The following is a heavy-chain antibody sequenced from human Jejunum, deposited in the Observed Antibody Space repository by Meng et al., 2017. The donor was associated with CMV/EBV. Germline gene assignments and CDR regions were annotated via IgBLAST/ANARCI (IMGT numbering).Heavy chain of an antibody. D-gene: IGHD5-18*01. CDR2: IKNDGTYT. Sequence: EVALVESGGGSVHPGGSLRVSCVVSGFTFSSHWMHWVRQRPGKGLVSIARIKNDGTYTTYAESVRGRFTISRDNAANTVYLQMNGLRVEDSAVYYCARVGYSGNWDPLDYWGQGTLVTVSS. CDR3: ARVGYSGNWDPLDY. V-gene: IGHV3-74*03. CDR1: GFTFSSHW. J-gene: IGHJ4*02.